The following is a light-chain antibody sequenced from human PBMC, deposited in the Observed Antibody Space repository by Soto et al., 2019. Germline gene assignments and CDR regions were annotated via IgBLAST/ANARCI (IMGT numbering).Light chain of an antibody. CDR3: CSYTSRTTSV. J-gene: IGLJ1*01. V-gene: IGLV2-14*01. CDR2: AVS. Sequence: QSVLTQPASVSGSPRQSITISCTGTSSDAGGYNYVSWYQQHPGKAPKLMIHAVSNRPSGISSRFSGSKSGNTASLTISGLQSEDEADYFCCSYTSRTTSVFGTGTKVTV. CDR1: SSDAGGYNY.